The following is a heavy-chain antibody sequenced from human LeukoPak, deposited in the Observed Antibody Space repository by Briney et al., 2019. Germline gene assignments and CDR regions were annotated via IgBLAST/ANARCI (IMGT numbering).Heavy chain of an antibody. CDR1: GGSISSYY. CDR2: IYYSGST. Sequence: SETLSLTCTVSGGSISSYYWSWIRQPPGKGLEWIGYIYYSGSTNYNPSLKSRVTISVDTSKNQFSLKLSSVTAADTAVYYCARDRWELIDYWGQGTLVTVSS. CDR3: ARDRWELIDY. D-gene: IGHD1-26*01. J-gene: IGHJ4*02. V-gene: IGHV4-59*12.